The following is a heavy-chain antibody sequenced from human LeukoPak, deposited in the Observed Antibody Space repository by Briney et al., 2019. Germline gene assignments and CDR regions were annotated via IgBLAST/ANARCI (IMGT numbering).Heavy chain of an antibody. V-gene: IGHV4-39*07. D-gene: IGHD6-13*01. CDR1: GGSISSNTYY. J-gene: IGHJ6*03. Sequence: PSETLSLTCTVSGGSISSNTYYWGWIRQPPGKGLEWIGSIYYSGSTYYNPSLKSRVTISVDTSKNQFSLKLSSVTAADTAVYYCARQYSSSWDHYYYYYMDVWGKGTTVTVSS. CDR2: IYYSGST. CDR3: ARQYSSSWDHYYYYYMDV.